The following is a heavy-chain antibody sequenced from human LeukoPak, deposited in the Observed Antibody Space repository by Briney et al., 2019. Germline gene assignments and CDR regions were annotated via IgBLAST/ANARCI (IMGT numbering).Heavy chain of an antibody. V-gene: IGHV1-2*02. D-gene: IGHD1-26*01. CDR1: GYTFTGYY. CDR2: INPNSGGT. CDR3: ERGPLMYSGSYRGDY. J-gene: IGHJ4*02. Sequence: ASVKVSCKASGYTFTGYYMHWVRQAPGQGLEWMGWINPNSGGTNYAQKFQGRVTMTRDTSISTAYMELSRLRSDDTAVYYCERGPLMYSGSYRGDYWGQGTLVAVSS.